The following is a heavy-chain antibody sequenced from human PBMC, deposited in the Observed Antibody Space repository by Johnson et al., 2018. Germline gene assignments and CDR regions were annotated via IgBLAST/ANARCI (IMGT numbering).Heavy chain of an antibody. Sequence: EVQLVESGGGVVRXGGSLRLXCAASGFKFDDFGMSWVRQAPGKGLEWVSGINWNGGTTYYAASVKGRFTISGDTSKNTLFLQMDSLRADDTAVYYCARELVITPRGPYDIWGQGTLVTVSS. J-gene: IGHJ3*02. V-gene: IGHV3-20*04. CDR1: GFKFDDFG. CDR2: INWNGGTT. CDR3: ARELVITPRGPYDI. D-gene: IGHD4/OR15-4a*01.